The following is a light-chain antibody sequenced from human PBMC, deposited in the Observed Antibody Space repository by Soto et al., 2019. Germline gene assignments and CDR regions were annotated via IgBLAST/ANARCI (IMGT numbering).Light chain of an antibody. CDR1: SSDVGAYKY. J-gene: IGLJ3*02. Sequence: QSVLTQPPSASGSPGQSVTISCTGTSSDVGAYKYVSWYQQYPGKAPKLMIYEVTKRPSGVPDRFSGSKSGNTASLTVSGPQGVDEADLYCTSYVGDDVWVFGAGTKLTVL. CDR2: EVT. CDR3: TSYVGDDVWV. V-gene: IGLV2-8*01.